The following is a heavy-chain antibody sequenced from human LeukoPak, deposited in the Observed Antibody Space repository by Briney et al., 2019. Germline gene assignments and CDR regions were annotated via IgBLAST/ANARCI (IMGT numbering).Heavy chain of an antibody. CDR1: GGSFSGYY. Sequence: SETLSLTCAVYGGSFSGYYWSWIRQPPGKGLEWIGEINHSGSTNYNPSLKSRVTISVDTSKNQFSLKLSSVTAADTAVYYCARAGPPYGDFLNWFDPWGQGTLVTVSS. D-gene: IGHD4-17*01. J-gene: IGHJ5*02. V-gene: IGHV4-34*01. CDR2: INHSGST. CDR3: ARAGPPYGDFLNWFDP.